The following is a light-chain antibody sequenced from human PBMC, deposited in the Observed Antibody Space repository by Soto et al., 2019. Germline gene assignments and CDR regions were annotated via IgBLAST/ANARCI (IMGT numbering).Light chain of an antibody. CDR1: QSVSSY. Sequence: EIVLTQSPATLSLSPGERATLSCRASQSVSSYLAWYQQKPGQAPRLLIYDASNRATGIPARFSGSGSGTDVTLTISSLEPEDFAVYYCQQRSNWTPGHTFGQGTKLEIK. V-gene: IGKV3-11*01. CDR3: QQRSNWTPGHT. CDR2: DAS. J-gene: IGKJ2*01.